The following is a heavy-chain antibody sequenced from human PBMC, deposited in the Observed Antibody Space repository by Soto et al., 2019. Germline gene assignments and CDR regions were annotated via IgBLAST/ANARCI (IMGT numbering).Heavy chain of an antibody. D-gene: IGHD3-10*01. V-gene: IGHV3-33*01. CDR3: STVWVLGVRGVRFLVH. Sequence: GLEWVSVIWYDGSNKYYADSVKGRFTISRDNSKNTLYLQMNSLKTEDTAVYYFSTVWVLGVRGVRFLVHWGQRTL. J-gene: IGHJ4*02. CDR2: IWYDGSNK.